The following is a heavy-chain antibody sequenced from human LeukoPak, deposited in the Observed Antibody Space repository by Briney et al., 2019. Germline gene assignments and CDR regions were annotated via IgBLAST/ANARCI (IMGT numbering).Heavy chain of an antibody. Sequence: ASVKVSCKASGYTFTSYAMNWVRQAPGQGLEWMGWINTNTGDPTYAQGFTGRFVLSLDTSVSTAYLQICSLKAEDTAVYYCAREEGANYFDYWGQGTLVTVSS. V-gene: IGHV7-4-1*01. J-gene: IGHJ4*02. CDR3: AREEGANYFDY. CDR2: INTNTGDP. CDR1: GYTFTSYA.